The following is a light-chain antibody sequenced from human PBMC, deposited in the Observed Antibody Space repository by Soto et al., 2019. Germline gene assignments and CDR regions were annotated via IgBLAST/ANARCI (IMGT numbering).Light chain of an antibody. CDR3: SSYTSSSTYV. J-gene: IGLJ1*01. Sequence: QSVLTQPASVSGSPGQSITISCTGTSRDVGGYNYVSWYQQHPGKAPKLMIYDVSNRPSGVSNRFSGSKSGNTASLTISGLQAEDEAYYYCSSYTSSSTYVLGTGTKVTVL. CDR1: SRDVGGYNY. CDR2: DVS. V-gene: IGLV2-14*01.